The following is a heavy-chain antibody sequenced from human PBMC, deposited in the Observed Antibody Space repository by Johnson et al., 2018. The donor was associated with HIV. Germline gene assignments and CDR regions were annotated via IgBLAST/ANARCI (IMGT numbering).Heavy chain of an antibody. V-gene: IGHV3-7*05. CDR2: INLDGSEK. J-gene: IGHJ3*01. Sequence: VQLVESGGGLVQPGGSLRLSCAASGFTFRSYWMSWVRQAPGTGLEWVANINLDGSEKNYVDSVKGRFTISRDNAKNSLYLQMNSLGVEDTAVYYCARVAWFAFDLWGQGTMVTVSS. CDR3: ARVAWFAFDL. CDR1: GFTFRSYW. D-gene: IGHD3-10*01.